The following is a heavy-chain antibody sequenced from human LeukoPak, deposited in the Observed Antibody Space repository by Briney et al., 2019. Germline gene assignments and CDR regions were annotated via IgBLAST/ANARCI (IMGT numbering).Heavy chain of an antibody. Sequence: GASVKVSCKASGYTFTGYYMHWVRQAPGQGLEWMGWINPNSGGTNYAQKFQGRVTMTRDTSISTAYMELSRLRSDDTAVYYCARVFSGYDFGAFDIWGQGTMVTISS. CDR2: INPNSGGT. D-gene: IGHD5-12*01. V-gene: IGHV1-2*02. CDR1: GYTFTGYY. J-gene: IGHJ3*02. CDR3: ARVFSGYDFGAFDI.